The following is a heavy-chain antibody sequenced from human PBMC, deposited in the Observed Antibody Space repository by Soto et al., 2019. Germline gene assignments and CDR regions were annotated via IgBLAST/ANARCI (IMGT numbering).Heavy chain of an antibody. CDR2: INHSGST. CDR1: GGSLIGNY. J-gene: IGHJ6*02. V-gene: IGHV4-34*01. CDR3: AKPRPARGNWWARRDYVMDV. D-gene: IGHD2-8*02. Sequence: QVQLQQWGTGLLRPSETLSLTCAVYGGSLIGNYWTWVRQPPGMGLAWIGEINHSGSTNLHPSLMRRVAPSLDMSKNELSRKRPSLTAAYTAGYYCAKPRPARGNWWARRDYVMDVWGQGTTVTVSS.